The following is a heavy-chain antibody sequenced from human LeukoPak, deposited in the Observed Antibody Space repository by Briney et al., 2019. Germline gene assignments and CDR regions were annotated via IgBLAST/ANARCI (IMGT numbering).Heavy chain of an antibody. D-gene: IGHD2-2*01. CDR2: IYYSGST. CDR3: ARDHDCSSSSCPVTNYGMDV. CDR1: GGSVSSGSYY. V-gene: IGHV4-61*01. Sequence: SETLSLTCTVSGGSVSSGSYYWSWIRQPPGKGLEWIGYIYYSGSTNYNPSLKSRVTISVDTSKNQFSLKLSSVTAADTAVYYCARDHDCSSSSCPVTNYGMDVWGQGTTVTVSS. J-gene: IGHJ6*02.